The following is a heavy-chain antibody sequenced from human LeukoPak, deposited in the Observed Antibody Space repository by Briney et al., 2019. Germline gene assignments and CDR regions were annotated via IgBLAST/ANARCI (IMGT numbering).Heavy chain of an antibody. Sequence: GGSLRLSCAPSGFSLSNYWMTWIREAPGKGLEWVANIRPDGGEKDYIPSVRGRFTFSRDRAKTSFYLQLNSRRAENTAIYYCATMANNVFEHWGAGTLGTVSS. J-gene: IGHJ5*02. D-gene: IGHD5-24*01. CDR3: ATMANNVFEH. CDR1: GFSLSNYW. CDR2: IRPDGGEK. V-gene: IGHV3-7*01.